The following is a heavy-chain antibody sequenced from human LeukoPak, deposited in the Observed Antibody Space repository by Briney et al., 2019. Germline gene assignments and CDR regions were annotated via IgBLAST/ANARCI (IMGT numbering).Heavy chain of an antibody. CDR1: GFTFSSYE. V-gene: IGHV3-48*03. D-gene: IGHD4/OR15-4a*01. Sequence: GGSLRLSCAASGFTFSSYEMNWVRQAPGKGLEWVSYISSSGSTKFYADSVRGRFTISRDNAKFSLFLQMNSLRAEDTAVYYCARVHGAYPIDYWGQGTLVTVSS. CDR3: ARVHGAYPIDY. CDR2: ISSSGSTK. J-gene: IGHJ4*02.